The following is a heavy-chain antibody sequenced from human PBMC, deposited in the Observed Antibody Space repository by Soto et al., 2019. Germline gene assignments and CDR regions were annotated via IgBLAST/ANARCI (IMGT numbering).Heavy chain of an antibody. V-gene: IGHV4-30-2*01. J-gene: IGHJ6*03. D-gene: IGHD2-15*01. CDR2: IYHSGST. CDR1: GGSISSGGYS. CDR3: ARGVMVVARFYYYMDV. Sequence: LSLTCAVSGGSISSGGYSWSWIRQPPGKGLEWIGYIYHSGSTYYNPSLKSRVTISVDRSKNQFSLKLSSVTAADTAVYYCARGVMVVARFYYYMDVWGKGTPVTVSS.